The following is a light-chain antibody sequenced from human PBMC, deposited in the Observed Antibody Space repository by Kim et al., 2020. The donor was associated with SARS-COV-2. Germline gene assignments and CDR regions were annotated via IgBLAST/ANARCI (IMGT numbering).Light chain of an antibody. V-gene: IGKV3-20*01. J-gene: IGKJ1*01. CDR3: QQYGSSPWT. Sequence: SPAESAARSCRASQSGSSSYLAWYQQKPGQAPRLLIYGASSRATGIPDRFSASGSGTDFTLTISRLEPEDFAVYYCQQYGSSPWTFGQGTKVDIK. CDR2: GAS. CDR1: QSGSSSY.